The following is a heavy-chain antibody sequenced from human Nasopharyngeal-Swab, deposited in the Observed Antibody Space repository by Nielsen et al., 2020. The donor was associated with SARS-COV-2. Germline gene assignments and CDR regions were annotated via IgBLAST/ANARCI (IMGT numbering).Heavy chain of an antibody. CDR2: IYYSATT. V-gene: IGHV4-39*01. Sequence: RQALGKGLEWIGSIYYSATTYYNPSLKSRATLSVDRSKNQFSLKLSSVTAADTAVYYCARTARSTYCTTAACPPKVQWFDPWGQGNLVTVSS. D-gene: IGHD2-8*01. J-gene: IGHJ5*02. CDR3: ARTARSTYCTTAACPPKVQWFDP.